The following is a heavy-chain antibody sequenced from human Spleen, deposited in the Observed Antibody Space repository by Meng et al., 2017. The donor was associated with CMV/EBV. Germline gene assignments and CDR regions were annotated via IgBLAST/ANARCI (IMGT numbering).Heavy chain of an antibody. Sequence: GGSLRLSCAASGFTFSSYSMNWVRQAPGKGLEWVSYISSSSSTIYYADSVKGRFTISRDNAKNSLYLQMNSLRAEDTAVYYCAKDVGATNYYFDYWGQGTLVTVSS. CDR2: ISSSSSTI. V-gene: IGHV3-48*04. CDR3: AKDVGATNYYFDY. J-gene: IGHJ4*02. CDR1: GFTFSSYS. D-gene: IGHD1-26*01.